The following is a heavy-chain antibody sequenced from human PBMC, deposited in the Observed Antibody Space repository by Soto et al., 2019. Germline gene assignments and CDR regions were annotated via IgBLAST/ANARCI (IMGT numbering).Heavy chain of an antibody. Sequence: SVKVSCKASGFTFTSSAVQWVRQARGQRLEWIGWIVVGGGNTNYAQKFQERVTITRDMSTSTAYMELSSLRSEDTAVYYCAADQYGDYVYYFDYWGQGTLVTVSS. J-gene: IGHJ4*02. CDR2: IVVGGGNT. CDR1: GFTFTSSA. V-gene: IGHV1-58*01. CDR3: AADQYGDYVYYFDY. D-gene: IGHD4-17*01.